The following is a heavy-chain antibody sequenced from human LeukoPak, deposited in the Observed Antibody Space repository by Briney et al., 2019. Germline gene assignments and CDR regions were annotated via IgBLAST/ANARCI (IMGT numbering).Heavy chain of an antibody. Sequence: KPSETLSLTCAVSGGSISSSNWWSWVRQPPGKGLEWIGYIYYSGSTNYNPSLKSRVTISVDTSKNQFSLKLSSVTAADTAVYYCARHVPAFDAFDIWGQGTMVTVSS. CDR2: IYYSGST. D-gene: IGHD6-25*01. CDR3: ARHVPAFDAFDI. CDR1: GGSISSSNW. V-gene: IGHV4-4*02. J-gene: IGHJ3*02.